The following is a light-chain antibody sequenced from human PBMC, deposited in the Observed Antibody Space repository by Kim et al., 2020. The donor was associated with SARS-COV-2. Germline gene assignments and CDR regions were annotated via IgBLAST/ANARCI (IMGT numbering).Light chain of an antibody. J-gene: IGKJ4*01. CDR2: GAS. Sequence: GSPGERAALSCRASQSVNINLAWYQQKPGQAPRLLVYGASGRATGIPSRFSGSGSGTDFTLTVSSLQSEDVAVYYCQQYDDWPLTFGGGTKVDIK. V-gene: IGKV3D-15*01. CDR3: QQYDDWPLT. CDR1: QSVNIN.